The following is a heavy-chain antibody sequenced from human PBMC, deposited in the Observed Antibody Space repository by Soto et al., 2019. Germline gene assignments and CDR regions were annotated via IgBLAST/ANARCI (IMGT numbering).Heavy chain of an antibody. V-gene: IGHV1-46*01. Sequence: QVPVVQSGTEVKKPGASVKVSCKASGYSFTAYFMHWVRQAPGQGLEWMGIIHPKGGSANYAQKFQDRIALTWDTSTSTVYMELSSLRSDDTAVYYCARAPYSTSSFFFDFWGQGTPVTVSS. CDR1: GYSFTAYF. CDR3: ARAPYSTSSFFFDF. J-gene: IGHJ4*02. CDR2: IHPKGGSA. D-gene: IGHD6-6*01.